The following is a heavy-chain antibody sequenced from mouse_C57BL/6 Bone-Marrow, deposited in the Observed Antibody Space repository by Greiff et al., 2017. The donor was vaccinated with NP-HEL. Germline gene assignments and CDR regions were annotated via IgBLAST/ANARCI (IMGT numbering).Heavy chain of an antibody. CDR3: AREGGNWYFDV. D-gene: IGHD2-1*01. Sequence: QVQLQQPGAELVKPGASVKLSCKASGYTFTSYWMHWVKQRPGQGLEWIGMIHPNSGSTKYNEKFQSKATLTVDKSSSTAYMQLSSLTSEDSAVYYCAREGGNWYFDVWGTGTTVTVSS. J-gene: IGHJ1*03. V-gene: IGHV1-64*01. CDR2: IHPNSGST. CDR1: GYTFTSYW.